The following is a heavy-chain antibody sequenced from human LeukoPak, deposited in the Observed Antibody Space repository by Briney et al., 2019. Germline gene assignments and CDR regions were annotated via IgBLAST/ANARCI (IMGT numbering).Heavy chain of an antibody. Sequence: RLGESLKISCKGSGYSFTSYWIGWVRQMPGKGLEWMGSIYPGDSDTRYSPSFQGQVTISADKSISTAYLQWSSLKASDTAMYYCARRRLPGIRLGAFDIWGQGTMVTVSS. CDR1: GYSFTSYW. CDR2: IYPGDSDT. CDR3: ARRRLPGIRLGAFDI. D-gene: IGHD6-19*01. J-gene: IGHJ3*02. V-gene: IGHV5-51*01.